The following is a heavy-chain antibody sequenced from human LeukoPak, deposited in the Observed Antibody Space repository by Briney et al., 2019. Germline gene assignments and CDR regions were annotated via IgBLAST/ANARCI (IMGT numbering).Heavy chain of an antibody. J-gene: IGHJ4*02. CDR2: TQYDGSDK. D-gene: IGHD6-25*01. Sequence: PGGSLRLSCASSGFTFSSYGMHWVRQAPGKGLEWVAFTQYDGSDKSYADSVKGRFTISRDNSKNTLYLQMNSLRAEDTAVYYCAKSGTFDYWGQGTLVTVSS. CDR1: GFTFSSYG. CDR3: AKSGTFDY. V-gene: IGHV3-30*02.